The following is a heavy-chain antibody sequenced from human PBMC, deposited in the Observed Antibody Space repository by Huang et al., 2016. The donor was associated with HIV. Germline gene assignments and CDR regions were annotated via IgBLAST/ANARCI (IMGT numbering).Heavy chain of an antibody. CDR3: ARGGILGTSWYRPFDY. CDR2: ISNDGNNM. Sequence: QVQLGESGGGVVQPEKSLRLSCAASGFDFSSSAMNGVRQAPGKGPQWVAVISNDGNNMYYSDSVKGRFIIARDNSKNTLYLQMNSLRGEDTAIYYCARGGILGTSWYRPFDYWGQGTLVTVSS. V-gene: IGHV3-30-3*01. J-gene: IGHJ4*02. CDR1: GFDFSSSA. D-gene: IGHD6-13*01.